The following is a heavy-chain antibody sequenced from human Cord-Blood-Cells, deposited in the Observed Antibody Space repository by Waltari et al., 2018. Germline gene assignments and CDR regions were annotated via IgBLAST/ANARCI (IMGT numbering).Heavy chain of an antibody. Sequence: QVQLVQSGAEVKKPGASVKVSCKASGYTFTGYYMHWVRQAPGQGLEWMGWINPNSGGPNYAQKFQGRVTMTRDTSISTAYMELSRLRSDDTAVYYCARGLGTDVSDYRGQGTLVTVSS. J-gene: IGHJ4*02. CDR2: INPNSGGP. D-gene: IGHD3-22*01. V-gene: IGHV1-2*02. CDR1: GYTFTGYY. CDR3: ARGLGTDVSDY.